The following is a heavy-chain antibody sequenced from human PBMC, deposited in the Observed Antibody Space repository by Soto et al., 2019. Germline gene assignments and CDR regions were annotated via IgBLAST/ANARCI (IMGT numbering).Heavy chain of an antibody. D-gene: IGHD3-16*01. CDR3: AKGITDTGGYYYYSMDV. CDR2: ISGSGAIT. CDR1: GFTFSSYA. Sequence: PGGSLRFSCGASGFTFSSYAMSWVRQAPGKGLDWVGVISGSGAITYSAASVKGQFTISRDNSNNILYLQMNSLRAEDTAVYYCAKGITDTGGYYYYSMDVWGQGTAVTVSS. V-gene: IGHV3-23*01. J-gene: IGHJ6*02.